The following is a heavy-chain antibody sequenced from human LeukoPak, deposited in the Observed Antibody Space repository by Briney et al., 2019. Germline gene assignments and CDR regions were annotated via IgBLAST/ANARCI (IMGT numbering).Heavy chain of an antibody. CDR3: ARKGAGTSASHFDY. Sequence: GGSLRLSCAASGFAFSTYTMNWVRQAPGKGLEWVAVIWYDGSNKYYADSVKGRFTISRGNAKNSLYLQMNSLRAEDTAVYYCARKGAGTSASHFDYWGQGTLVTVSS. D-gene: IGHD6-19*01. J-gene: IGHJ4*02. CDR1: GFAFSTYT. CDR2: IWYDGSNK. V-gene: IGHV3-33*08.